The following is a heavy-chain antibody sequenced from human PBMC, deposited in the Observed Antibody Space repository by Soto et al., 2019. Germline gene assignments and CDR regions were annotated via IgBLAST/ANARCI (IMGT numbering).Heavy chain of an antibody. CDR2: IYPGDSDT. J-gene: IGHJ3*02. CDR3: ARRRAITIFGVVTSRDAFDI. V-gene: IGHV5-51*01. D-gene: IGHD3-3*01. CDR1: GYSFTSYW. Sequence: GESLKISCKGSGYSFTSYWIGWVRQMPGKGLEWMGIIYPGDSDTRYSPSFQGQVTISADKSISTAYLQWSSLKASDTAMYYCARRRAITIFGVVTSRDAFDIWGQGTMVTVSS.